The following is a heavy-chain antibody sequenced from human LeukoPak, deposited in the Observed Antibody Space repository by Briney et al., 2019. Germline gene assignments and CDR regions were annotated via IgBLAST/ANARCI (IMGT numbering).Heavy chain of an antibody. CDR2: ISYDGSNK. J-gene: IGHJ6*02. Sequence: GGSLRLSCAASGFTFSSYAMHWVRQTPGKGLEWVAVISYDGSNKYYADSVKGRFTISRDNSKNTLYLQMNSLRAEDTAVYYCAKVQRAILTGYYYYGMDVWGQGTTVTVSS. V-gene: IGHV3-30*04. D-gene: IGHD3-9*01. CDR3: AKVQRAILTGYYYYGMDV. CDR1: GFTFSSYA.